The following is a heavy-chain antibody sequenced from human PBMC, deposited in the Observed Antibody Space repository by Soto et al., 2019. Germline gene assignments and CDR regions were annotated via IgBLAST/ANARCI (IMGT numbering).Heavy chain of an antibody. V-gene: IGHV4-34*01. Sequence: PSETLSLTCAVYGGSFSGYYWGWIRQPPGKGLEWIGEINHSGSTNYNPSLKSRVTISVDTSKNQFSLKLSSVTAADTAVYYCARGLSASGAAGSYFDYWGQGTLVTVSS. D-gene: IGHD6-13*01. J-gene: IGHJ4*02. CDR1: GGSFSGYY. CDR2: INHSGST. CDR3: ARGLSASGAAGSYFDY.